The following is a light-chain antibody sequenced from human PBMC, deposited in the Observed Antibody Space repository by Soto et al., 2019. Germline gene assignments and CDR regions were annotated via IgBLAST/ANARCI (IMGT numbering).Light chain of an antibody. CDR1: NIGSKS. Sequence: SSELTQPPSVSVAPGQTARITCGGNNIGSKSVHWYQQKPGQAPVLVVYDDSDRPPGIPERFSGSNSWNTATLTISRVEAGDEADYYCQLWDSSSDHLYVFGTGTKVTVL. CDR3: QLWDSSSDHLYV. CDR2: DDS. V-gene: IGLV3-21*02. J-gene: IGLJ1*01.